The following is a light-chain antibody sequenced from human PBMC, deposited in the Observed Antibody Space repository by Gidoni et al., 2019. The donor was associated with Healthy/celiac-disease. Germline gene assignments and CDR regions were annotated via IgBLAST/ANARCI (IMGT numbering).Light chain of an antibody. J-gene: IGLJ2*01. Sequence: YELTQPPSVSVSPGQTASITCSGDKLGDKYACWYQQKPGQSPVLVIYQDSKRPSGIPERFSGSNSGNTATLTISGTQAMDEADYYCQAWDSSTGDVVFGGGTKLTVL. CDR2: QDS. CDR3: QAWDSSTGDVV. V-gene: IGLV3-1*01. CDR1: KLGDKY.